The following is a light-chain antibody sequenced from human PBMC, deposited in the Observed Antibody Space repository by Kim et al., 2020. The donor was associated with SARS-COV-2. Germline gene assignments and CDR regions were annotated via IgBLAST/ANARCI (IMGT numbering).Light chain of an antibody. J-gene: IGLJ2*01. CDR2: QDS. CDR3: QAWDSSVV. V-gene: IGLV3-1*01. Sequence: VAVSQGKTARITGCGDKLGDKYACWYQQKPGQSPVLVIYQDSKRPSGIPERFSGSNSGNTATLTISGTQAMDEADYYCQAWDSSVVFGGGTQLTVL. CDR1: KLGDKY.